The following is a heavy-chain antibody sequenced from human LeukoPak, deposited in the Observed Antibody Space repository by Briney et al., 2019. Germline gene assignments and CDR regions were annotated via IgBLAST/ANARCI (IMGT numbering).Heavy chain of an antibody. CDR1: SASISGTYYF. D-gene: IGHD2-8*02. CDR3: ARHRVGHCTSVTCPTFEY. J-gene: IGHJ4*02. Sequence: SETLSLTCTVTSASISGTYYFWGWIRQSPGKGLEWIGSIYNSGTTYYNPSLKSRVTISVDTSKNQFFLKLTSVTAADTAVYYCARHRVGHCTSVTCPTFEYWGQGTLVTVSS. CDR2: IYNSGTT. V-gene: IGHV4-39*01.